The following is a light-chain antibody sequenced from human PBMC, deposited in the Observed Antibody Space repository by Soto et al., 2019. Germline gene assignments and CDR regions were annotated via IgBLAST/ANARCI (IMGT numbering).Light chain of an antibody. J-gene: IGKJ2*01. CDR2: AAS. CDR3: QQYHTYPYA. Sequence: DIQMTQSPSSLSASVGDRVTITCRASQNINTYLNWYQQKPGKAPKLLIFAASSLQSGVPSRFSGSGSRTDFTLTISSLQPEDFGTYYCQQYHTYPYAFGQGTKLEVK. V-gene: IGKV1-39*01. CDR1: QNINTY.